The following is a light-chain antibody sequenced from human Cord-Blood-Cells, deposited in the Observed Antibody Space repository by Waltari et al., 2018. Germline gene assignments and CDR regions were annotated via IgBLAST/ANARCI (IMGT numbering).Light chain of an antibody. CDR2: DAS. V-gene: IGKV3-11*01. Sequence: EIVLTQSPATLSLSPGERATLSCRASQSVSSYLAWYQQKPGQAPRLRIYDASNRGTGIPARFSGSGSGTDFTLTISSLEPEDFAVYYCQQRSNWPPTFGPGTKVDIK. CDR1: QSVSSY. CDR3: QQRSNWPPT. J-gene: IGKJ3*01.